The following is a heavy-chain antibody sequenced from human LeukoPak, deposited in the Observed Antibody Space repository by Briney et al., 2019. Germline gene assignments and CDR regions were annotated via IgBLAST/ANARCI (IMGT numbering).Heavy chain of an antibody. CDR2: IIPIFGTA. CDR3: AIPPHYYDSSGYRKYYYYMDV. J-gene: IGHJ6*03. V-gene: IGHV1-69*06. CDR1: GGTFSSYA. D-gene: IGHD3-22*01. Sequence: ASVTVSCKASGGTFSSYAISWVRQAPGQGLEWMGGIIPIFGTANYAQTFQGRVTITADKSTSTAYMELSSLRSEDTAVYYCAIPPHYYDSSGYRKYYYYMDVWGKGTTVTVSS.